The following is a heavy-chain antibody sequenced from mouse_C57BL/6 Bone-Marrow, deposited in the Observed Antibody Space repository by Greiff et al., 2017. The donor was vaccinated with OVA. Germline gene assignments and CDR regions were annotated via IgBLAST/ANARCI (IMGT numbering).Heavy chain of an antibody. D-gene: IGHD4-1*01. CDR1: GYTFTSYG. V-gene: IGHV1-81*01. J-gene: IGHJ3*01. CDR3: ARGANWDVAGFAY. Sequence: QVQLKESGAELARPGASVKLSCKASGYTFTSYGISWVKQRTGQGLEWIGEIYPRSGNTYYNEKFKGKATLTADKSSSTAYMELRSLTSEDSAVYVCARGANWDVAGFAYWGQGTLVTVSA. CDR2: IYPRSGNT.